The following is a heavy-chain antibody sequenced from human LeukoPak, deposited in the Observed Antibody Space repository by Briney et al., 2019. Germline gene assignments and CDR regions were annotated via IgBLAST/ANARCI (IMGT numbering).Heavy chain of an antibody. CDR3: ARALEYYYGSGRNANWFDP. CDR1: GGSLSNHY. D-gene: IGHD3-10*01. V-gene: IGHV4-59*11. Sequence: SETLSLTCTVSGGSLSNHYWSWIRQPPGRGLEWLGNIYSGGSTTYNPSLKSRVTISVDTSKNQFSLRLNSVTAADTAIYYCARALEYYYGSGRNANWFDPWGQGTLVTVSS. J-gene: IGHJ5*02. CDR2: IYSGGST.